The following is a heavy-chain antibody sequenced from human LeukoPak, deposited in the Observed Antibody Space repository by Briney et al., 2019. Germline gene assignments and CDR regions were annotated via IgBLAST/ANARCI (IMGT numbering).Heavy chain of an antibody. Sequence: PGGSLRLSCAASGFTFSSYGMHWVRQAPGKGLEWVAFIRYDGSNKYYADSVKGRFTISRDNSKNTLYLQMNSLRAEDTAVYYCAKVRPTNRERDAFDIWGQGTMVTVSS. CDR1: GFTFSSYG. D-gene: IGHD1-1*01. CDR3: AKVRPTNRERDAFDI. J-gene: IGHJ3*02. CDR2: IRYDGSNK. V-gene: IGHV3-30*02.